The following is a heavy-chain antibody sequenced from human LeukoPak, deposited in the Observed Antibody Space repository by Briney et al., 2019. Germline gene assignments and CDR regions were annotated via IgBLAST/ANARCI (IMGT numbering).Heavy chain of an antibody. J-gene: IGHJ6*03. Sequence: SETLSLTCTVSAYSITSVYYWGWIRQPPGKGLEWIGSISHSGTTYYTPSLKSRVTISVDTSKNQFSLKLSSVTAADTAVYYCARGFRGNWNHSYYYYYYMDVWGKGTTVTVSS. V-gene: IGHV4-38-2*02. CDR3: ARGFRGNWNHSYYYYYYMDV. D-gene: IGHD1-14*01. CDR2: ISHSGTT. CDR1: AYSITSVYY.